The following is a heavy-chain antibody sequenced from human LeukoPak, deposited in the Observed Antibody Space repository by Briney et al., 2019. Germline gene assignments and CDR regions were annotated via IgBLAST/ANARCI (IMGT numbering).Heavy chain of an antibody. CDR3: AKDLYSSSSLGLYMDV. D-gene: IGHD6-6*01. CDR1: GFTFSSYG. J-gene: IGHJ6*03. CDR2: IRYDGSNK. V-gene: IGHV3-30*02. Sequence: HPGGSLRLSCAASGFTFSSYGMHWVRQAPGKGLEWVAFIRYDGSNKYYADSVKGRFTISRDNSKNTLYLQMNSLRAEDTAVYYCAKDLYSSSSLGLYMDVWGKGTTVTVSS.